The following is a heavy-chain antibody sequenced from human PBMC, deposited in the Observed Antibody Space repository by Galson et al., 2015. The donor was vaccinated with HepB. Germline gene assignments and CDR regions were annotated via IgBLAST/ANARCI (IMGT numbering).Heavy chain of an antibody. D-gene: IGHD3-22*01. CDR3: ARVYYDSSGDYYFDY. J-gene: IGHJ4*02. CDR2: ISSSSSSI. Sequence: SLRLSCAASGFTFSSYSMNWVRQAPGKGLEWVSSISSSSSSIYYADSVKGRFTISRDNAKNTLYLQMNSLRAEDTAVYYCARVYYDSSGDYYFDYWGQGTLVTVSS. CDR1: GFTFSSYS. V-gene: IGHV3-21*01.